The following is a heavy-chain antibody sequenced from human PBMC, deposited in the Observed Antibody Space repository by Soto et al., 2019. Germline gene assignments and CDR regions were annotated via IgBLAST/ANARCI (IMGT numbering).Heavy chain of an antibody. CDR3: ARRGTISSAHHDDH. J-gene: IGHJ4*02. CDR2: ITSSGSNT. D-gene: IGHD6-6*01. CDR1: GFTFSGYN. V-gene: IGHV3-11*01. Sequence: QVQLVESGGGLVKPGGSLRLSCAASGFTFSGYNMSWIRQAPGKGLEWVSYITSSGSNTFDAEAVKGRFTISRDNTMNLLYLQMNSLSAEETDVYYCARRGTISSAHHDDHWGQGPLVTVSS.